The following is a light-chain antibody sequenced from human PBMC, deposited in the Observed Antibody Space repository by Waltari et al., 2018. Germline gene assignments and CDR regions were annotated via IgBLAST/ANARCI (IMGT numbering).Light chain of an antibody. J-gene: IGLJ3*02. CDR1: SSNIGSNT. CDR2: YND. CDR3: AAWDDSLNAEV. Sequence: QSVLTQPPSASGAPGQRVTISCSGSSSNIGSNTVNWYQQLPGTAPKLLIYYNDQRPSGVPDRFSGSKSGTSASLAISGPQSEDEADYYCAAWDDSLNAEVFGGGTKLTVL. V-gene: IGLV1-44*01.